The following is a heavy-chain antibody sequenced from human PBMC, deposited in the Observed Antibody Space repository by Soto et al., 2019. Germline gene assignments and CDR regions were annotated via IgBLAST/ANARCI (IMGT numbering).Heavy chain of an antibody. D-gene: IGHD4-4*01. V-gene: IGHV1-46*01. CDR1: GYTFTSYY. CDR3: ARESTVTTSRYYYYYYGMDV. J-gene: IGHJ6*02. CDR2: INPSGGST. Sequence: ASVKVSCKASGYTFTSYYMHWVRQAPGQGLEWMGIINPSGGSTSYAQKFQGRVTMTRDTSTSTVYMELSSLRSEDTAVYYCARESTVTTSRYYYYYYGMDVWGQGTTVIVSS.